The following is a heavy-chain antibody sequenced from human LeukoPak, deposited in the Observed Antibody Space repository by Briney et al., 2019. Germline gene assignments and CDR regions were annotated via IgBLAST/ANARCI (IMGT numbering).Heavy chain of an antibody. J-gene: IGHJ4*02. Sequence: SETLSLTCTVSGGSISSYYWSWIRQPPGKGLEWIAYLFYSGSTDYNPSLESRVTISVDTSKNQFSLRLRSVTAADTAVYYCATVAVIRGVTYFDYWGQGTLVTVSS. CDR1: GGSISSYY. V-gene: IGHV4-59*01. D-gene: IGHD3-10*01. CDR3: ATVAVIRGVTYFDY. CDR2: LFYSGST.